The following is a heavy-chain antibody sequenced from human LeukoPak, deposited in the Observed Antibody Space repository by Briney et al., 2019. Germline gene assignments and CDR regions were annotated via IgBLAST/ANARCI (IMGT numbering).Heavy chain of an antibody. V-gene: IGHV3-23*01. J-gene: IGHJ4*02. Sequence: GGSLRLSCAASGFTFSSYAMSWVRQAPGKGLEWVSAISGSGGSTYYADSVKGRFTISRDNSKNTLYLQMNSLRAEDTAVYYCAKEGVREGLIYDYGSGSYYKTLTQYFDYWGQGTLVTVSS. CDR2: ISGSGGST. CDR1: GFTFSSYA. D-gene: IGHD3-10*01. CDR3: AKEGVREGLIYDYGSGSYYKTLTQYFDY.